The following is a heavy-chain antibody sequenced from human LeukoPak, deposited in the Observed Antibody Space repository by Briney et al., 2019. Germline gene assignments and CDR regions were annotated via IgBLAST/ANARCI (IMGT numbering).Heavy chain of an antibody. CDR1: GFRFSDFT. V-gene: IGHV3-72*01. CDR2: SRNKANSHTT. J-gene: IGHJ4*02. CDR3: VRGRNGFDY. D-gene: IGHD2-8*01. Sequence: GGPLRLPCSASGFRFSDFTMTWVRQAPGKGLEWVGRSRNKANSHTTEYAASVKGRFTVSRDNSKNSLYLQMNSLKTEDTAVYYCVRGRNGFDYWGPGTLVTVSS.